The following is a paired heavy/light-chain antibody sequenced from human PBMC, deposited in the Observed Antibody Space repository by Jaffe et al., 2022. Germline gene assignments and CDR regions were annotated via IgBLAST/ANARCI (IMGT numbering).Heavy chain of an antibody. CDR1: GGSFSGYY. CDR2: INHSGST. D-gene: IGHD6-6*01. Sequence: QVQLQQWGAGLLKPSETLSLTCAVYGGSFSGYYWSWIRQPPGKGLEWIGEINHSGSTNYNPSLKSRVTISVDTSKNQFSLKLSSVTAADTAVYYCARAPVIAARSTRKYYFDYWGQGTLVTVSS. CDR3: ARAPVIAARSTRKYYFDY. J-gene: IGHJ4*02. V-gene: IGHV4-34*01.
Light chain of an antibody. CDR3: CSYAGSYV. Sequence: QSALTQPASVSGSPGQSITISCTGTSSDVGSYNLVSWYQQHPGKAPKLMIYEVSKRPSGVSNRFSGSKSGNTASLTISGLQAEDEADYYCCSYAGSYVFGTGTKVTVL. J-gene: IGLJ1*01. CDR2: EVS. CDR1: SSDVGSYNL. V-gene: IGLV2-23*02.